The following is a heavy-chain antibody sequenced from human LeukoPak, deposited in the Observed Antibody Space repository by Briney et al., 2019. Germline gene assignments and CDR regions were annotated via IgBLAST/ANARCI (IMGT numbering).Heavy chain of an antibody. CDR1: GGSISSNSYY. CDR2: IYYSGST. D-gene: IGHD3-22*01. J-gene: IGHJ6*03. CDR3: ARGRGYYDSSGPRYYMDV. Sequence: SETLSLTCAVSGGSISSNSYYWGWIRQPPGKGLEWIGSIYYSGSTYYNPSLKSRVTISVDTSKNQFSLKLSSVTAADTAVYYCARGRGYYDSSGPRYYMDVWGKGTTVTVSS. V-gene: IGHV4-39*01.